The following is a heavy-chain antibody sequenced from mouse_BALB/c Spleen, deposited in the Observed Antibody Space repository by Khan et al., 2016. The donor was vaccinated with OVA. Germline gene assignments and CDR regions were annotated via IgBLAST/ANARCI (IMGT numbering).Heavy chain of an antibody. D-gene: IGHD1-2*01. CDR2: IYPNNGDT. CDR1: GYTFTDYI. J-gene: IGHJ3*01. Sequence: VRLQQSGPELVKPGASVKISCRASGYTFTDYILDWVKQSHGKSLDWIGYIYPNNGDTGYNQKFKTKATLTVDISSSTAYMELRSLTSEDSAVYSCARSGYGSFAYWGQGTLVTVSA. V-gene: IGHV1S29*02. CDR3: ARSGYGSFAY.